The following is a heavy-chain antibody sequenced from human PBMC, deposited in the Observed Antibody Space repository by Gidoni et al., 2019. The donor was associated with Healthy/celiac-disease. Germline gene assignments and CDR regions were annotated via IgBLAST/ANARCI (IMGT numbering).Heavy chain of an antibody. V-gene: IGHV4-61*02. CDR2: IYTSGST. J-gene: IGHJ6*02. CDR1: RGSISIGSFY. CDR3: ARLEAWFGSLNYYYYGMDV. D-gene: IGHD3-10*01. Sequence: QVQLQESGPVLVKPSQTLSLTCTVSRGSISIGSFYWSCIRQPAGKGLEWIGLIYTSGSTNYNPSLKSRVTISVDTSKNQFSLKLSSVTAADTAVYYCARLEAWFGSLNYYYYGMDVWGQGTTVTVSS.